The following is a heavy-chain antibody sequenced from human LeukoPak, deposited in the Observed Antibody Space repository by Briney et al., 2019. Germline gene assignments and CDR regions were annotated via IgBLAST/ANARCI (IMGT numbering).Heavy chain of an antibody. V-gene: IGHV4-59*08. D-gene: IGHD6-13*01. CDR2: IYYSGST. Sequence: PSETLSLTCTVSGGSISRYYWSWIRQPPGKGLEWIGYIYYSGSTNYNPSLKSRVTISVDTSKNQFSLKLSSVTAADTAVYYCARLRGHSSSWYDGWFDPWGQGTLVTVSS. CDR1: GGSISRYY. J-gene: IGHJ5*02. CDR3: ARLRGHSSSWYDGWFDP.